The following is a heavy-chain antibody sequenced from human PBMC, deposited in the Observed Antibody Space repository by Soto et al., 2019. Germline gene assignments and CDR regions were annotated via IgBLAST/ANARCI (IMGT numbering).Heavy chain of an antibody. V-gene: IGHV1-46*01. D-gene: IGHD2-21*02. CDR2: INPSGGST. J-gene: IGHJ4*02. Sequence: ASVKVSCKASGYTFTSYYMHWVRQAPGQGLEWMGIINPSGGSTSYAQKFQGRVTMTRDTSTSTVYMELSSLRSEDTAVYYCAVLAYCGGDCYNFDYWGPGTLVTVS. CDR3: AVLAYCGGDCYNFDY. CDR1: GYTFTSYY.